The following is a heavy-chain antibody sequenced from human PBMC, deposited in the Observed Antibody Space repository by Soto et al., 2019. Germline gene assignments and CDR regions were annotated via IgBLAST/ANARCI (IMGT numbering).Heavy chain of an antibody. J-gene: IGHJ5*02. CDR2: IYYSGST. V-gene: IGHV4-31*03. D-gene: IGHD2-2*01. Sequence: QVQLQESGPGLVKPSQTLSLTCTVSGGSISSGGYYWSWIRQHPGKGLEWIGYIYYSGSTYYNPSLKSRVTIAVDTSKNQFSLKLSSVTAADTAVYYCARDGNDCSSTSCYSYWFDPWGQGTLVTVSS. CDR1: GGSISSGGYY. CDR3: ARDGNDCSSTSCYSYWFDP.